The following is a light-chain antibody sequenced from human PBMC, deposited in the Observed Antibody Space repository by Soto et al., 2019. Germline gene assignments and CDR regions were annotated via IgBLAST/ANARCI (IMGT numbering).Light chain of an antibody. CDR1: SSDIGIYNY. CDR3: SSYAGGNNWV. V-gene: IGLV2-8*01. Sequence: QSVLTQPPSASGSPGQSVAISCTGTSSDIGIYNYVSWYQRHPGKAPKLMIYAVSKRPSGVPDRFSGSKSGNTASLTVSGLQAEDEADYYCSSYAGGNNWVFGGGTQLTVL. CDR2: AVS. J-gene: IGLJ3*02.